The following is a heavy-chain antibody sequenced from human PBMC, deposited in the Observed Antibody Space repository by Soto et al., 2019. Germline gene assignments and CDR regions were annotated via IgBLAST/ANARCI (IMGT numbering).Heavy chain of an antibody. J-gene: IGHJ4*02. D-gene: IGHD3-3*01. V-gene: IGHV3-64*02. CDR1: GFTFSDFA. Sequence: GGSLRLSCAASGFTFSDFAMHWVRQAPGKGLQYVSAITANGDNTYYADSVKGRFTISRDNSRNTLYLQMGSLRGEDTAVYYCARAFHHYGGNYYDYWGQGALVTVSS. CDR3: ARAFHHYGGNYYDY. CDR2: ITANGDNT.